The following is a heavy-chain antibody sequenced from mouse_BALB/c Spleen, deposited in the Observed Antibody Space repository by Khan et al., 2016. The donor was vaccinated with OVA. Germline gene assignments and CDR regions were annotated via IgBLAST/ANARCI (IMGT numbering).Heavy chain of an antibody. CDR3: ARIYGGDFDY. J-gene: IGHJ2*01. D-gene: IGHD1-1*01. Sequence: EVQLVESGPGLVKPSQSLSLTCTVTGYSITSDYAWNWIRQFPGNKLEWMGFISYSGNTNYNPSLKSRFSITRDTSKNQFFLQLNSVTTEDTATYYCARIYGGDFDYWGQGTTLTGSS. CDR1: GYSITSDYA. CDR2: ISYSGNT. V-gene: IGHV3-2*02.